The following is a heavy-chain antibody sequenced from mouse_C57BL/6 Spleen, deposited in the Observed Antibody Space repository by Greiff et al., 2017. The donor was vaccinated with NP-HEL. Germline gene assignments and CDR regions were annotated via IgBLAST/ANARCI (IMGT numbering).Heavy chain of an antibody. D-gene: IGHD2-4*01. J-gene: IGHJ3*01. V-gene: IGHV1-20*01. CDR3: ARRGGGLGGYDYDDWFAY. CDR2: INPYNGDT. CDR1: GYSFTGYF. Sequence: VQLQQSGPELVKPGDSVKISCKASGYSFTGYFMNWVMQSHGKSLEWIGRINPYNGDTFYNQKFKGKATLTVDKSSSTAHMELRSLTSEDSAVYYCARRGGGLGGYDYDDWFAYWGQGTLVTVSA.